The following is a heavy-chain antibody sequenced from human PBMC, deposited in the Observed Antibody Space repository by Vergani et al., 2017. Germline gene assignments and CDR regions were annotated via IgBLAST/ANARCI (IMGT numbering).Heavy chain of an antibody. J-gene: IGHJ6*03. CDR1: GFTFSSYE. D-gene: IGHD6-6*01. V-gene: IGHV3-48*03. Sequence: EVQLVESGGGLVQPGGSLRLSCAASGFTFSSYEMNWVRQAPGKGLEWVSYISSSGSTIYYADSVKGRFTISRDNAKNSLYLQMNSLRAEDTAVYYCTTDPEYSSSSRASLHYYYYMDVWGKGTTVTVSS. CDR3: TTDPEYSSSSRASLHYYYYMDV. CDR2: ISSSGSTI.